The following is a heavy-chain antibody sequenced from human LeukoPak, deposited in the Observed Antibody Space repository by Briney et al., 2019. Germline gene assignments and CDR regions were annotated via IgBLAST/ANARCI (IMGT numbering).Heavy chain of an antibody. J-gene: IGHJ4*02. CDR3: AKDQGGYDFWSGYSTSFDY. Sequence: GGSLRLSCAASGFTFSSYAMSWVRQAPGKGLEWVSAISGSGGSTYYADSVKGRFTISRDNSKNTPYLQMNSLRAEDTAVYYCAKDQGGYDFWSGYSTSFDYWGQGTLVTVSS. V-gene: IGHV3-23*01. CDR1: GFTFSSYA. D-gene: IGHD3-3*01. CDR2: ISGSGGST.